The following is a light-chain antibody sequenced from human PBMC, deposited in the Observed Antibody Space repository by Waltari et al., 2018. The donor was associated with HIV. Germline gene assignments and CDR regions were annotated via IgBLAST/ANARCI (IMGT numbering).Light chain of an antibody. V-gene: IGKV3-11*01. CDR2: DAS. CDR1: QSIGTS. CDR3: QQRSNWPPLT. Sequence: EIVLTQYPATLSVSPGDRATLPCRASQSIGTSLAWYQQKPGQAPSLIIYDASRRAIGIPARFSGSGSGTDFTLTISNVEPEDFAVYYCQQRSNWPPLTFGGGTKVEIK. J-gene: IGKJ4*01.